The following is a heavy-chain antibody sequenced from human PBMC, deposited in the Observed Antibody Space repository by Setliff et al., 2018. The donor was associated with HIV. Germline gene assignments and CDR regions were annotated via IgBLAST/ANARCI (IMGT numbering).Heavy chain of an antibody. CDR3: ARSPRLRGGHNWFDP. D-gene: IGHD4-17*01. V-gene: IGHV1-18*01. Sequence: ASVKVSCKASGYTFSSYGISWVRQAPGQGLEWMGWINSYDGNTNYEQKFQGRVTMTTDTSTRTAYMELWNLRSDDTAVYYCARSPRLRGGHNWFDPWGQGTLVTVSS. J-gene: IGHJ5*02. CDR2: INSYDGNT. CDR1: GYTFSSYG.